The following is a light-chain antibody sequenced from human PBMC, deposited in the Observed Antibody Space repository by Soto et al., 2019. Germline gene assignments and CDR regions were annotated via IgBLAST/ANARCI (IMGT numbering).Light chain of an antibody. J-gene: IGLJ2*01. CDR1: SGGIASNY. CDR3: QSYDSSTVI. Sequence: NFILTQPHSVSESPGKTVTISCTRSSGGIASNYVQWYQQRPGSAPTTVIYEHNQRPSGVPDRFSGSTDGSSNSASLTISGLQTEDEADYYCQSYDSSTVIFGGGTKVTVL. V-gene: IGLV6-57*04. CDR2: EHN.